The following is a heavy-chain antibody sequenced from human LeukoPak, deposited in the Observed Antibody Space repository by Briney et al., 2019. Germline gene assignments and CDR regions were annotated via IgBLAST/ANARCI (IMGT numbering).Heavy chain of an antibody. CDR2: ISWNSGSI. D-gene: IGHD3-22*01. J-gene: IGHJ3*02. V-gene: IGHV3-9*03. CDR1: GFTFDDYA. Sequence: PGGSLRLSCAASGFTFDDYAMHWVRQAPGKGLEWVSGISWNSGSIGYADSVKGRFTISRDNAKNSLYLQMNSLRAEDMALYYCARDTAYEDAFDIWGQGTMVTVSS. CDR3: ARDTAYEDAFDI.